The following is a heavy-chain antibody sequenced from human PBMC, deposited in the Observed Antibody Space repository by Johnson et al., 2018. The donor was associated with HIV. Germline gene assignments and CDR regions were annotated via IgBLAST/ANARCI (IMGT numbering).Heavy chain of an antibody. CDR3: ARGPGYCSGDTCSDTHDLGDAFDI. V-gene: IGHV3-30*04. D-gene: IGHD2-15*01. CDR2: ILHDGSNT. J-gene: IGHJ3*02. Sequence: QVQLVESGGGLVKPGGSLRLSCAASGFTFSNFAMHWVRQAPGKGLEWVAVILHDGSNTNYADSVKGRFTISRDNSKNTLYLHMSSLRPGDTAMYYCARGPGYCSGDTCSDTHDLGDAFDIWGRGTMVTVSS. CDR1: GFTFSNFA.